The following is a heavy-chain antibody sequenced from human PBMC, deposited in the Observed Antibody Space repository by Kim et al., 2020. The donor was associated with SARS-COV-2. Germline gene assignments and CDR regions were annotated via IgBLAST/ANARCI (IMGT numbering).Heavy chain of an antibody. J-gene: IGHJ6*02. CDR3: AKDNDRGSYGYYYGMDV. Sequence: GGSLRLSCAASGFIFSSYAMHWVRQAPGKGLEWVAVIWYDGSYKHYADSVKGRFTLSRDKSKNTLYLQMNSLRAEDTAVYYCAKDNDRGSYGYYYGMDVWGQGTTVPVSS. D-gene: IGHD3-16*01. CDR2: IWYDGSYK. V-gene: IGHV3-33*03. CDR1: GFIFSSYA.